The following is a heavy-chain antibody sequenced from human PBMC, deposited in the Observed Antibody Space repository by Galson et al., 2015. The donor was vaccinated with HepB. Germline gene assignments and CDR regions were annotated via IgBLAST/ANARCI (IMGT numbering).Heavy chain of an antibody. CDR3: ARLTRGDTAMDLPYYMDV. CDR2: IIPILGIA. Sequence: SVKVSCKASGGTFSSYAISWVRQAPGQGLEWMGRIIPILGIANYAQKFQGRVTITADKSTSTAYMELSSLRSEDTAVYYCARLTRGDTAMDLPYYMDVWGKGTTVTVSS. CDR1: GGTFSSYA. V-gene: IGHV1-69*04. J-gene: IGHJ6*03. D-gene: IGHD5-18*01.